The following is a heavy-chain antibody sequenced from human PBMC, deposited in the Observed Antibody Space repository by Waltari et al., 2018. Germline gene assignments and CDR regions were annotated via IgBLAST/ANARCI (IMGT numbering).Heavy chain of an antibody. J-gene: IGHJ4*02. CDR3: ARGRHVWGSYRAGYFDY. CDR2: INHSGST. V-gene: IGHV4-34*01. CDR1: GGSFSGSY. Sequence: QVQLQQWGAGLLKPSETLSLTCAVYGGSFSGSYWSWIRQPPGKGLEWIGEINHSGSTNYNPSLKSRVTISVDTSKNQFSLKLSSVTAADTAVYYCARGRHVWGSYRAGYFDYWGQGTLVTVSS. D-gene: IGHD3-16*02.